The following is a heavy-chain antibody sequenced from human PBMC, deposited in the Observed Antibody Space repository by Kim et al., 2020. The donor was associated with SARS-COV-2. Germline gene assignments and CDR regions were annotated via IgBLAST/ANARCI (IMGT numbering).Heavy chain of an antibody. J-gene: IGHJ4*02. CDR1: GFTFSSYG. CDR3: ARGVGVRGSKGIFDY. V-gene: IGHV3-33*01. D-gene: IGHD3-10*01. CDR2: IWYDGSNK. Sequence: GGSLRLSCAASGFTFSSYGMHWVRQAPGKGLEWVAVIWYDGSNKYYADSVKGRFTISRDNSKNTLYLQMNSLRAEDTAVYYCARGVGVRGSKGIFDYWGQGTLVTVSS.